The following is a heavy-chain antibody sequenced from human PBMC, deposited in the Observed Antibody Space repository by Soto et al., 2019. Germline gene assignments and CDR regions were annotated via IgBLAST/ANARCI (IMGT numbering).Heavy chain of an antibody. D-gene: IGHD2-2*01. CDR3: ARSTNLDY. CDR1: GGSISSGGYY. CDR2: IYYSGST. J-gene: IGHJ4*02. V-gene: IGHV4-31*03. Sequence: PSETLSLTCTVSGGSISSGGYYWNWIRQHPGKGLEWIGYIYYSGSTFYNPSLKGRVTISVDTSNNQFSLKLSSVTAADTAVYYCARSTNLDYSGPAPLLSLSS.